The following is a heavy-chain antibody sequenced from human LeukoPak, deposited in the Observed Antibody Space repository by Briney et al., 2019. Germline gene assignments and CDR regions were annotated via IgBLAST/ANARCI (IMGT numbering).Heavy chain of an antibody. CDR1: GYTFTSYG. D-gene: IGHD6-13*01. J-gene: IGHJ4*02. Sequence: ASVKVSCKASGYTFTSYGISWVRQAPGQGVEWMGWISAYNGNTNYAQKLQGRVTMTTDTSTSTAYMELRSLRSDDTAVYYCARSVGIAAAGVLYFDYWGQGTLVTVSS. CDR2: ISAYNGNT. CDR3: ARSVGIAAAGVLYFDY. V-gene: IGHV1-18*01.